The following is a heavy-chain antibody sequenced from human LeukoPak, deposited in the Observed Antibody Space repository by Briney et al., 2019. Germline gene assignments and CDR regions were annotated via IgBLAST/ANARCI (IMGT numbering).Heavy chain of an antibody. CDR1: GFTFDDYA. CDR3: ARGGGRREDY. J-gene: IGHJ4*02. CDR2: ISWNSGSI. V-gene: IGHV3-9*01. Sequence: GGSLRLSCAASGFTFDDYAMHWVRQAPGKGLEWVSGISWNSGSIGYADSVKGRFTISRDNAKNSLYLQMNSLRAEDTAVYYCARGGGRREDYWGQGALVTVSS. D-gene: IGHD2-15*01.